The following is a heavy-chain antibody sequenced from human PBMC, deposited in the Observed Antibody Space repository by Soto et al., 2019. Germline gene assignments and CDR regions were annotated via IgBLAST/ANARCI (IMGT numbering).Heavy chain of an antibody. V-gene: IGHV2-26*01. CDR2: IFSKDKK. Sequence: QVTLKESGPVLVKPTETLTLTCTVSGFALRDESMGVGWIRQPPGRTLEWLAHIFSKDKKTYITESLRNRPSISQDTSRSQVVLTMTNMDPVDTATYYGVRIVSGSDGGYFESWGQGTPVTVSS. CDR3: VRIVSGSDGGYFES. CDR1: GFALRDESMG. J-gene: IGHJ4*02. D-gene: IGHD3-10*01.